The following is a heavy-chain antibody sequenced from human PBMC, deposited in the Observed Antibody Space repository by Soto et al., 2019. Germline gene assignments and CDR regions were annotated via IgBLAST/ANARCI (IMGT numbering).Heavy chain of an antibody. J-gene: IGHJ4*02. D-gene: IGHD6-6*01. CDR2: MSYAGSYK. V-gene: IGHV3-30*18. CDR1: GFTFSDYG. Sequence: GGSLRLSCAVSGFTFSDYGMHWVRQAPGKGPEWVAVMSYAGSYKYYADSVKGRFTISRDLSGNTLFLQMNSLRLEDTAVYFCAKEMYPRTVLDSSSPWGDYWGQGTLVTVSS. CDR3: AKEMYPRTVLDSSSPWGDY.